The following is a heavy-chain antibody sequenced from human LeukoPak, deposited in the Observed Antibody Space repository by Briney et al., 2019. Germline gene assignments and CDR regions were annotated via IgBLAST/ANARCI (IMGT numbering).Heavy chain of an antibody. CDR2: IDPSDSYT. V-gene: IGHV5-10-1*01. Sequence: GESLKISCKGSGYSFTSHWINWVRQMPGKGLEWMGTIDPSDSYTNFSPSFQGHVTISADKSISTVYLRWSSLKASDTAMYYCARRSAVAGYGMDVWGQGTTVTVS. J-gene: IGHJ6*02. D-gene: IGHD6-19*01. CDR1: GYSFTSHW. CDR3: ARRSAVAGYGMDV.